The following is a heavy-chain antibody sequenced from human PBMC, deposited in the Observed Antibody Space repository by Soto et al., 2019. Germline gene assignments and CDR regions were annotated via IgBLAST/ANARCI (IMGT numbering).Heavy chain of an antibody. D-gene: IGHD6-19*01. CDR2: IYYSGST. J-gene: IGHJ4*02. V-gene: IGHV4-31*03. CDR3: ARDSRDGWMGYYFDY. CDR1: GGSISSGGYY. Sequence: QVQLQESGPGLVKPSQTLSLPCTVSGGSISSGGYYWSWIRQHPGKGLEWIGYIYYSGSTYYNPSLKSRVTISVDTSKNQFSLKLSSVTAADTAVYYCARDSRDGWMGYYFDYWGQGTLVTVSS.